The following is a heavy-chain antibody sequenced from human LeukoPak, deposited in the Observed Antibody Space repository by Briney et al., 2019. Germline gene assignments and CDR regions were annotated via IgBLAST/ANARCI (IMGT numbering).Heavy chain of an antibody. CDR2: ISGSGGSK. D-gene: IGHD3-10*01. Sequence: PGGSLRLSCAASGFPFSSYAMSWVGQAQGRGLEWVSAISGSGGSKYYAVSVKGRFTISRDNSKNTLYLQMNSLRAEDTAVYYCAKDRPRYYYGSGSKVYGMDVWGQGTTVTVSS. V-gene: IGHV3-23*01. CDR3: AKDRPRYYYGSGSKVYGMDV. CDR1: GFPFSSYA. J-gene: IGHJ6*02.